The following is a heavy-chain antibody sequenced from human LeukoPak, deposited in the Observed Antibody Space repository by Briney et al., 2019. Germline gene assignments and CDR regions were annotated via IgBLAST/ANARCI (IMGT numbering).Heavy chain of an antibody. D-gene: IGHD1-14*01. V-gene: IGHV3-33*01. CDR1: GFTFRVYA. Sequence: GGSLRLSCAASGFTFRVYAMHWVRQAPGKGLEWVALIWYDGSNKDYADSVKGRFTISRDNSKNTLYLQMNSLRAEDTAVYYCAREGLTSYYYYGMDVWGQGTTVTVSS. CDR3: AREGLTSYYYYGMDV. CDR2: IWYDGSNK. J-gene: IGHJ6*02.